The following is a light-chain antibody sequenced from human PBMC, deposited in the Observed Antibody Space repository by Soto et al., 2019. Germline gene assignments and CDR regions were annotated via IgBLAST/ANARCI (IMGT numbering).Light chain of an antibody. V-gene: IGLV2-14*02. J-gene: IGLJ1*01. Sequence: QSVLTQPASVSGSPGQSITISCTGTSSDVGSYNLVSWYQQHPGKAPKLIIYDVSDRPSGVSSRFSGSKSGYTASLTISGLQPEDEADYYCCSYTSCAPPYVSGTGNKVTVL. CDR3: CSYTSCAPPYV. CDR1: SSDVGSYNL. CDR2: DVS.